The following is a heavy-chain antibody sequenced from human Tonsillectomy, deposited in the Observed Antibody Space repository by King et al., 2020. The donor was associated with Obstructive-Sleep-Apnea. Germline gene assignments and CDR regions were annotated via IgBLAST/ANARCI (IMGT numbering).Heavy chain of an antibody. J-gene: IGHJ4*02. CDR3: ARDSVGATWAPQPPDY. Sequence: VQLVQSGGGVVRPGGSLRLSCAASGFTFDDYGMSWVRQAPGKGLEWGSGINWNGGSTGYADSLKGRFTISRDNAKNSLYLQMNSLRAEDTALYHCARDSVGATWAPQPPDYWGQGTLVTVSS. CDR1: GFTFDDYG. D-gene: IGHD1-26*01. CDR2: INWNGGST. V-gene: IGHV3-20*01.